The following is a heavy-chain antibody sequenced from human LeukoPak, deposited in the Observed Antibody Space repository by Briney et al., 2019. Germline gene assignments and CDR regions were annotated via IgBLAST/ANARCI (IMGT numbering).Heavy chain of an antibody. D-gene: IGHD3-10*01. CDR1: GFTFSDYY. Sequence: GSLRLSCAASGFTFSDYYMSWVRQAPGKGLEWVSVIYSGGSTYYADSVKGRFTISRDNSKNTLYLQMNSLRAEDTAVYYCARDSVRSGNNDYWGQGTLVTVSS. V-gene: IGHV3-66*01. J-gene: IGHJ4*02. CDR3: ARDSVRSGNNDY. CDR2: IYSGGST.